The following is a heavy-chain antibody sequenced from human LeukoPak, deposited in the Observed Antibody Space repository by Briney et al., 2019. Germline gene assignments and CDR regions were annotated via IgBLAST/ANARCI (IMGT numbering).Heavy chain of an antibody. J-gene: IGHJ6*03. D-gene: IGHD2-8*02. CDR1: GYTSTSYD. CDR2: MNPNSGNT. CDR3: ARGPGGVSYYYYYMDV. Sequence: ASVKVSCKASGYTSTSYDINWVRQATGQGLEWMGWMNPNSGNTGYAQKFQGRVTMTRNTSISTAYMELSSLRPEDTAVYYCARGPGGVSYYYYYMDVWGKGTTVTVSS. V-gene: IGHV1-8*01.